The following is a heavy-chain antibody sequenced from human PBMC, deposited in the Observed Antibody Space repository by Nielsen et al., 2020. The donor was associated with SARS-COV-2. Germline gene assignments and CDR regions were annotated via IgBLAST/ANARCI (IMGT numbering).Heavy chain of an antibody. V-gene: IGHV3-13*01. CDR2: IGTIGDE. Sequence: GGSLRLSCAASGFRFSSYDMHWVRQVTGKGLEWVAGIGTIGDEFYPGSVKGRLTVSRENAQNSLYLQMNSLRADDTAVYYCARGTTLAYSRSGPDDAFDIWGHGTRVTVSS. CDR3: ARGTTLAYSRSGPDDAFDI. CDR1: GFRFSSYD. J-gene: IGHJ3*02. D-gene: IGHD1-26*01.